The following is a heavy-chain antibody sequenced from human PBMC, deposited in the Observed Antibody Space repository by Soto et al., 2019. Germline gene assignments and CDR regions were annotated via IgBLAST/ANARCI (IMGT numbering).Heavy chain of an antibody. J-gene: IGHJ6*02. CDR1: GFSLNSYA. V-gene: IGHV3-30-3*01. CDR2: ISYDGSNK. CDR3: ESDCSSHTCYRQGGMDV. Sequence: LRLSCAASGFSLNSYAMHWVRQAPGKGLEWVAVISYDGSNKFYGDSVKGRFTISRDNSKNTVYLQMDSLRTEDTAVYYCESDCSSHTCYRQGGMDVWGQGTTVTVSS. D-gene: IGHD2-2*02.